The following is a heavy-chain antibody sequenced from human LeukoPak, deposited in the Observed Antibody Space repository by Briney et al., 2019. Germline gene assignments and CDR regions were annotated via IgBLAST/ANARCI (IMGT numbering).Heavy chain of an antibody. D-gene: IGHD3-10*01. Sequence: AGGSLRLSCAASGFTLSSCATSWVRQAPGKGLEWVSAIRASGADTYYADSVKGRFTISRDTSKNTLYLQMNSLRDEDTAVYYCAKQLDSGDYYPTGDDYWGQGTLVTVSS. V-gene: IGHV3-23*01. CDR3: AKQLDSGDYYPTGDDY. CDR2: IRASGADT. J-gene: IGHJ4*02. CDR1: GFTLSSCA.